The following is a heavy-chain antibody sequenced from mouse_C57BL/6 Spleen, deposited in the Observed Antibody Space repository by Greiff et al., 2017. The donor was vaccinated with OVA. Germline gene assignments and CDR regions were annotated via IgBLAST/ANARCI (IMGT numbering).Heavy chain of an antibody. D-gene: IGHD2-14*01. CDR1: GYTFTSYW. V-gene: IGHV1-55*01. CDR2: IYPGSGST. J-gene: IGHJ4*01. Sequence: VQLQESGAELVKPGASVKMSCKASGYTFTSYWITWVKQRPGQGLEWIGDIYPGSGSTNYNEKFKSKATLAVDTSSSTAYMQLSSLTSEDSAVYYCARSDYRHTMDYWGQGTSVTVSS. CDR3: ARSDYRHTMDY.